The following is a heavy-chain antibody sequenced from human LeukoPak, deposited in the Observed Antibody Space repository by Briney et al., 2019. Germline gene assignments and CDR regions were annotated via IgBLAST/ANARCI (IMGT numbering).Heavy chain of an antibody. J-gene: IGHJ3*02. V-gene: IGHV1-46*01. Sequence: ASVKVSCKASGYTFTSYYMHWVRQAPGQGLEWMGIINPSGGSTSYAQKFQGRVTMTRDMSTSTVYMELSSLRAEDMAVYYCARVGDVGVFDIWGQGTMVTVSS. CDR3: ARVGDVGVFDI. D-gene: IGHD3-10*01. CDR1: GYTFTSYY. CDR2: INPSGGST.